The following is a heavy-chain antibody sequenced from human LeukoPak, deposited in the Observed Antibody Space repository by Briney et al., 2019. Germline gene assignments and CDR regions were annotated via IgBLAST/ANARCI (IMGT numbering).Heavy chain of an antibody. V-gene: IGHV5-51*01. Sequence: GESLKISCKGSGYSFTSYWIGWVRQMPGKGLEWMGIIYPGDSDTRYSPSFQGRVTISADKSISTAYLQWSSLKASDTAMYYCARHNEIYCSSTSCYGFDPWGQGTLVTVSS. D-gene: IGHD2-2*01. CDR1: GYSFTSYW. CDR2: IYPGDSDT. J-gene: IGHJ5*02. CDR3: ARHNEIYCSSTSCYGFDP.